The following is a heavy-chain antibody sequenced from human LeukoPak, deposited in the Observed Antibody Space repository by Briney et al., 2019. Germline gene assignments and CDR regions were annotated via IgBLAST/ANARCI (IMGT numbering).Heavy chain of an antibody. V-gene: IGHV3-21*01. CDR1: GFTFSSYS. J-gene: IGHJ4*02. Sequence: GGSLILSCTASGFTFSSYSMNWVRQAPGKGLEWVSSISSSSSYIYYADSVKGRFTISRDNAKNSLYLQMNSLRAEDTAVYYCARDGYGSVSFTDYWGQGNLVTVSS. D-gene: IGHD3-10*01. CDR3: ARDGYGSVSFTDY. CDR2: ISSSSSYI.